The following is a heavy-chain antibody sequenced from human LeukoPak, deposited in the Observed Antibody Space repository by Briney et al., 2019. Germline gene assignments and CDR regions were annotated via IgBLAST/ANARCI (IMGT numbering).Heavy chain of an antibody. CDR2: IRSRSAGGTT. CDR3: STGGGTHDY. J-gene: IGHJ4*02. Sequence: GGSLRLSCAASGLTFNNAWMSWVRQAPGKGLEWVCPIRSRSAGGTTDYGAPVKGRFTISRDDSKNTLYLQMNSLKTEDTAVYYCSTGGGTHDYWGQGTLVTVSS. CDR1: GLTFNNAW. V-gene: IGHV3-15*01. D-gene: IGHD2-15*01.